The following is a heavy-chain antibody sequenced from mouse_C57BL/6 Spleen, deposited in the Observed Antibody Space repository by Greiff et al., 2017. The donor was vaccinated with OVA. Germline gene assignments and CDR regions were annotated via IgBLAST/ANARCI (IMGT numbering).Heavy chain of an antibody. CDR1: GFTFSSYG. J-gene: IGHJ2*01. CDR3: ARGGTGRDYFDY. CDR2: LSSGGSYT. Sequence: EVQVVESGGDLVKPGGSLKLSCAASGFTFSSYGMSWVRQTPDKRLEWVATLSSGGSYTYYPDSVKGRFTISRDNAKNTLYLQMSSLKSEDTAMYYCARGGTGRDYFDYWGQGTTLTVSS. D-gene: IGHD4-1*01. V-gene: IGHV5-6*01.